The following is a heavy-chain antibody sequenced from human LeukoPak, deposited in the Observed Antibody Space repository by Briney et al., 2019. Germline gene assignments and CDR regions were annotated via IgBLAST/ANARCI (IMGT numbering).Heavy chain of an antibody. CDR2: ISYDGSNK. D-gene: IGHD2-15*01. Sequence: GRSLRLSCAASGFTFSSYAMHWVRQAPGKGLEWVAVISYDGSNKYYADSVKGRFTISRDNSKNTLYLQMNSLRAEDTAVYYCAGDGYCSGGSCYITGPNWFDPWGQGTLVTVSS. CDR1: GFTFSSYA. V-gene: IGHV3-30-3*01. CDR3: AGDGYCSGGSCYITGPNWFDP. J-gene: IGHJ5*02.